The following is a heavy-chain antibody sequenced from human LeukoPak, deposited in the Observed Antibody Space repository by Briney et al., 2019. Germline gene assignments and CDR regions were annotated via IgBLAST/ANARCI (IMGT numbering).Heavy chain of an antibody. CDR1: GYTFTGYY. CDR3: ARSRGILVVTEISI. CDR2: INPNSGGT. V-gene: IGHV1-2*06. D-gene: IGHD2-15*01. Sequence: ASVKVSCKASGYTFTGYYMHWVRQAPGQGLEWMGRINPNSGGTNYAQKFQGRVTMTRDASISTAYMELSRLRSDDTAVYYCARSRGILVVTEISIWGRGTMVTVSS. J-gene: IGHJ3*02.